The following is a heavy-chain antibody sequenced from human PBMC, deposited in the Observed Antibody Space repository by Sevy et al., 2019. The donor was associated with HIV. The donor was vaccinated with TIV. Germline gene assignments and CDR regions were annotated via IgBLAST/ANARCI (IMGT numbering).Heavy chain of an antibody. J-gene: IGHJ6*02. Sequence: GGSLRLSCAASGLSVSDNYMNWVRQAPWKGLELVSVIYSDGRTYYPDSVKGRFSISRDNSKNTLYLHMKSLRPEDTAVYYCARDRYYDASGYYYYYYGMDVWGQGTTVTVSS. D-gene: IGHD3-22*01. CDR3: ARDRYYDASGYYYYYYGMDV. CDR2: IYSDGRT. V-gene: IGHV3-66*01. CDR1: GLSVSDNY.